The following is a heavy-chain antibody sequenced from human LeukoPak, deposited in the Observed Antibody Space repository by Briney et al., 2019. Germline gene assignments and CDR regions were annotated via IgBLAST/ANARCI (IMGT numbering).Heavy chain of an antibody. CDR1: GGSISSGGYY. CDR2: IYYSGST. CDR3: ARGGYSGSYLIDDYFDY. Sequence: SETLSLTCTVSGGSISSGGYYWSWIRQPPGKGLEWIGYIYYSGSTNYNPSLKSRVTISVDTSKNQFSLKLSSVTAAGTAVYYCARGGYSGSYLIDDYFDYWGQGTLVTVSS. J-gene: IGHJ4*02. V-gene: IGHV4-61*08. D-gene: IGHD1-26*01.